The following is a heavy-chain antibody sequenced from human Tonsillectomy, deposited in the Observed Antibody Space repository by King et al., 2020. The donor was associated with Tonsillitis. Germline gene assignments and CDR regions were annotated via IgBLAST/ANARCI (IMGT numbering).Heavy chain of an antibody. CDR3: ARLWGWGMIYFDY. Sequence: VQLVESGAEVKKPGESLKISCKGSGYSFNSYWIGWVRQMPGKGMEWMGMLYPGDSDTRYSPSFQGQGTIPADKSISPAYLQWSSLKDSDTAMDYCARLWGWGMIYFDYWGQGTLVTVSS. J-gene: IGHJ4*02. V-gene: IGHV5-51*03. CDR1: GYSFNSYW. CDR2: LYPGDSDT. D-gene: IGHD4/OR15-4a*01.